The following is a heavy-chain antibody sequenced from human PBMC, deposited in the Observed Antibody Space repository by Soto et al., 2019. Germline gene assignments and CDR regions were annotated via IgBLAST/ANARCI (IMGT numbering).Heavy chain of an antibody. V-gene: IGHV3-21*01. Sequence: EVQLVESGGGLVKPGGSLRLSCAASGFTFSSYSMNWVRQAPGKGLEWVSSISSSSSYIYYADSVKGRFTISRDNAKNSLYLQINRVRAEDTAVYYCARDGEVNYDFWSGYSSDYWGQGTLVTVSS. J-gene: IGHJ4*02. D-gene: IGHD3-3*01. CDR3: ARDGEVNYDFWSGYSSDY. CDR2: ISSSSSYI. CDR1: GFTFSSYS.